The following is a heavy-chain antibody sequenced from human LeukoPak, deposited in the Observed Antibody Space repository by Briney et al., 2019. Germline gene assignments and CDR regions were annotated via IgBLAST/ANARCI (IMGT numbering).Heavy chain of an antibody. D-gene: IGHD6-19*01. CDR3: AKGACGSGWCPSPFRYYYYYMDV. V-gene: IGHV3-21*04. J-gene: IGHJ6*03. Sequence: PGGSLRLSCAGSGFTFSSHSMNWVRQAPGKGLEWVSSISTSSSYIDYADSVKGRFTISRDNSKNTLYLQMNSLRAEDTAVYYCAKGACGSGWCPSPFRYYYYYMDVWGKGTTVTVSS. CDR2: ISTSSSYI. CDR1: GFTFSSHS.